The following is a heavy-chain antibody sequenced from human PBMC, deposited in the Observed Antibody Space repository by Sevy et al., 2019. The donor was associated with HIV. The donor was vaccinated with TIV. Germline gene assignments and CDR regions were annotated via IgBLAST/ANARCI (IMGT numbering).Heavy chain of an antibody. CDR1: GFSISPYA. V-gene: IGHV3-30*09. CDR3: ARDAGYSTGWYAGY. J-gene: IGHJ4*02. Sequence: GGSLRLSCAAPGFSISPYAFHWVRQAPGKGLEWVALMSYDGSTRYYADSAKGRFAISKDNSKNTLYLQMNSLRIEDTAIYYCARDAGYSTGWYAGYWGQGTLVTVSS. CDR2: MSYDGSTR. D-gene: IGHD6-19*01.